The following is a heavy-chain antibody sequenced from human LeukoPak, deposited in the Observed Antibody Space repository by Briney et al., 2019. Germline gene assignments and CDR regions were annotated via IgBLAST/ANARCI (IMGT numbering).Heavy chain of an antibody. D-gene: IGHD6-13*01. CDR3: ARMVAAAGTPPSNWYFDL. Sequence: ASVKVSCKASGYTFTSYAMNWVRQAPGQGLEWMGWINTDTGNPTYAQGFTGRFVFSLDTSVSTAYLQISSLKAEDTAVYYCARMVAAAGTPPSNWYFDLWGRGTLVTVSS. V-gene: IGHV7-4-1*02. CDR2: INTDTGNP. CDR1: GYTFTSYA. J-gene: IGHJ2*01.